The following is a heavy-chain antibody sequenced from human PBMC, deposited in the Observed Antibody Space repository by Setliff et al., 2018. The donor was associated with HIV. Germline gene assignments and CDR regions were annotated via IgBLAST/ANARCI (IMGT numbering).Heavy chain of an antibody. Sequence: SETLSLTCAVYCGSFSDYYWSWIRQPPGKGLEWIGEINHRGSTNYNPSLKSRVTISIDTSKNQFSLKLTSVTAADTAVYYCAKEGGLYFGMLIHDAIDLWGQGTMVTVSS. J-gene: IGHJ3*01. CDR2: INHRGST. CDR3: AKEGGLYFGMLIHDAIDL. D-gene: IGHD3-3*01. CDR1: CGSFSDYY. V-gene: IGHV4-34*01.